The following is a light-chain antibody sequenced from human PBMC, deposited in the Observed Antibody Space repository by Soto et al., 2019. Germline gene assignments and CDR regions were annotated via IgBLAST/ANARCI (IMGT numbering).Light chain of an antibody. CDR1: QGISTY. Sequence: DIQMTESASSLSASVGDRVTITCRASQGISTYLNWYQQKPGKDPKILIYAASSLQSGVPSRSSRIGSETDFHLTLSSLQTEDCATYSGRQSYSTTWTVGQRTQVDNK. J-gene: IGKJ1*01. CDR2: AAS. CDR3: RQSYSTTWT. V-gene: IGKV1-39*01.